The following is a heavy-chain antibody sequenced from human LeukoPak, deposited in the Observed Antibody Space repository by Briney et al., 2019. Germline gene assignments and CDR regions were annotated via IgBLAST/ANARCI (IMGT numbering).Heavy chain of an antibody. CDR1: GYTFTSYY. J-gene: IGHJ6*02. Sequence: GASVKVSCKASGYTFTSYYMHWVRQAPGQGLEWMGWINPNSGGTNYAQKFQGRVTMTRDTSISTAYMELSRLRSDDTAVYYCARADIVVVPAAIWGYYYYGMDVWGQGTTVTVSS. CDR3: ARADIVVVPAAIWGYYYYGMDV. V-gene: IGHV1-2*02. D-gene: IGHD2-2*01. CDR2: INPNSGGT.